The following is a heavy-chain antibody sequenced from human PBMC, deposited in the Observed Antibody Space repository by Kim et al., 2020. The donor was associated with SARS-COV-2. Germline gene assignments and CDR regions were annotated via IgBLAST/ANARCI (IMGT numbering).Heavy chain of an antibody. Sequence: VKGRYTNSRDNSKNTMYLQMNGLRAEGTAVYYCAKVRGVRGVHTERCDYWGQGTLVTVSS. D-gene: IGHD3-10*01. V-gene: IGHV3-23*01. CDR3: AKVRGVRGVHTERCDY. J-gene: IGHJ4*02.